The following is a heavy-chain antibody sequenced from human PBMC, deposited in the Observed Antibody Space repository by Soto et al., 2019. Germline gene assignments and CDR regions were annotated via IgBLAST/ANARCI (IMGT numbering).Heavy chain of an antibody. J-gene: IGHJ4*02. CDR2: VYYRGRS. D-gene: IGHD2-8*01. Sequence: AETLSLTCTVSGGSVSNSNYYWVWIRQSPGKGLEWIGSVYYRGRSYSKSSVKSRVTISVDTSKNQFSLNLNSVTASDTAVYYCVSQRTSVLTQAYFDYWGPGALVTVSS. V-gene: IGHV4-39*01. CDR3: VSQRTSVLTQAYFDY. CDR1: GGSVSNSNYY.